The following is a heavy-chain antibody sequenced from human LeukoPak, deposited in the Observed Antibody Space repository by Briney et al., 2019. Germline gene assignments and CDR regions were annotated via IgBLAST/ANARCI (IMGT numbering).Heavy chain of an antibody. CDR3: AKLGIAVSGTYQPYYFDY. Sequence: GGSLRLSCAASGFTFIDCYMSSIRQAPGKGLEWVSYISSSGSTIYYADSVKGRFTISRDNAKNSLYLQMNSLRAEDTAVYYCAKLGIAVSGTYQPYYFDYWGQGTLVTVSS. D-gene: IGHD6-19*01. CDR2: ISSSGSTI. CDR1: GFTFIDCY. V-gene: IGHV3-11*04. J-gene: IGHJ4*02.